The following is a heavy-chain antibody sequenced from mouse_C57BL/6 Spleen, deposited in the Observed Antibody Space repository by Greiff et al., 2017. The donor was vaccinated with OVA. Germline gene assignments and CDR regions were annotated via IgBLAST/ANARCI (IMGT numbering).Heavy chain of an antibody. J-gene: IGHJ2*01. Sequence: EVQLQQSGPELVKPGASVKISCKASGYSFTGYYMNWVKQSPEKSLEWIGEINPSTGGTTYNQKFKAKATLTVDKSSSTAYMQLKSLTAEDSAVYYCARSRSNYFDYWGQGTTLTVSS. CDR2: INPSTGGT. CDR1: GYSFTGYY. D-gene: IGHD5-1*01. V-gene: IGHV1-42*01. CDR3: ARSRSNYFDY.